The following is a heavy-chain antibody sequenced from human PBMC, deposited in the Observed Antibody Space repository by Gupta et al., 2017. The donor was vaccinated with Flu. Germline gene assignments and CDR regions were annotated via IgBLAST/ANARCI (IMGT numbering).Heavy chain of an antibody. D-gene: IGHD3-9*01. CDR2: ISWNSGSI. J-gene: IGHJ5*02. Sequence: EVQLVESGGGLVQPGRSLRLSCAASGFTFDDYAMHWVRQAPGKGLEWVSGISWNSGSIGYADSVKGRFTISRDNAKNSLYLQMNSLRAEDTALYYCAKDYSRLRYFDEDNWFDPWGQGTLVTVSS. V-gene: IGHV3-9*01. CDR3: AKDYSRLRYFDEDNWFDP. CDR1: GFTFDDYA.